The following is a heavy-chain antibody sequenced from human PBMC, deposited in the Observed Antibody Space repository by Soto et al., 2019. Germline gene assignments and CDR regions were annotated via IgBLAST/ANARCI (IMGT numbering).Heavy chain of an antibody. V-gene: IGHV1-46*01. CDR2: VNPSGGST. CDR3: AREENCSGGTCYSEYFHR. CDR1: GYLFTAYS. Sequence: PAASVKVSCKASGYLFTAYSMHWVRLAPGQGLEWMGVVNPSGGSTKYAQNFQGRVTMTRDTSTTTIYMELSSLRSDDTAIYYCAREENCSGGTCYSEYFHRWGQGTLVTVSS. D-gene: IGHD2-15*01. J-gene: IGHJ1*01.